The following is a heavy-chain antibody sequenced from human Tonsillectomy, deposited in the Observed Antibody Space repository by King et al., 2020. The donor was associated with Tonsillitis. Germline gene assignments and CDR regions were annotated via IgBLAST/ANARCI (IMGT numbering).Heavy chain of an antibody. CDR1: GFTVSSNY. CDR3: ASSRRAYDFWSGYYFDY. D-gene: IGHD3-3*01. CDR2: IYSGGST. Sequence: VQLVETGGGLIQPGGSLRLSCAASGFTVSSNYMSWVRQAPGKGLEWVSVIYSGGSTYYADSVKGRFTISRDNSKNTLYLQMNSLRAEDTAVYYCASSRRAYDFWSGYYFDYWGQGTLVTVSS. J-gene: IGHJ4*02. V-gene: IGHV3-53*02.